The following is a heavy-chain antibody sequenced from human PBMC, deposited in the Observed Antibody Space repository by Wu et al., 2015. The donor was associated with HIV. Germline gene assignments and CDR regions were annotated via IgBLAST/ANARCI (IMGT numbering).Heavy chain of an antibody. Sequence: QVQLLQSGAEVKKPGASVKVSCQTSGYTSTGHYTHWVRQAPGRRPEWMGWMNPNSGGTTYAPKFQGRVTMTRDTSTNTAYLELSSLRSDDTAVCYCARDYCSGGFCHYFFDSWGQGTLVTVSS. CDR2: MNPNSGGT. V-gene: IGHV1-2*02. D-gene: IGHD2-15*01. CDR1: GYTSTGHY. CDR3: ARDYCSGGFCHYFFDS. J-gene: IGHJ4*02.